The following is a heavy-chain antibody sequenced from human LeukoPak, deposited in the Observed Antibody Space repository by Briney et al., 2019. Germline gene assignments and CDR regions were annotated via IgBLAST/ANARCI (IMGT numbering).Heavy chain of an antibody. D-gene: IGHD2-2*01. CDR2: IYYSGST. CDR3: ARVAPDAIPNYYFDY. Sequence: SPNLSLTCTVSGGSIGSGGSYWSWIRQHPGKGLEWIGYIYYSGSTYYNPSLKSRVTISVDTSKNQFSLKLSSVTAADTAVYYCARVAPDAIPNYYFDYWGQGTLVTVSS. CDR1: GGSIGSGGSY. J-gene: IGHJ4*02. V-gene: IGHV4-31*03.